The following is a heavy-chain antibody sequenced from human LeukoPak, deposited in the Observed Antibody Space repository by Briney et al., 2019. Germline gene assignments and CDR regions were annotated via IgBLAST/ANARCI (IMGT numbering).Heavy chain of an antibody. CDR1: GYTFTSYD. V-gene: IGHV1-8*01. CDR3: ARGWEPNDAFDI. Sequence: ASVKVSCKASGYTFTSYDINWVRQATGQGLEWMGWMNPNSGNTGYAQKFQGRVTMTRNTSISTAYMELSSLRSEDTAVYYCARGWEPNDAFDIRGQGTMVTVSS. CDR2: MNPNSGNT. J-gene: IGHJ3*02. D-gene: IGHD1-26*01.